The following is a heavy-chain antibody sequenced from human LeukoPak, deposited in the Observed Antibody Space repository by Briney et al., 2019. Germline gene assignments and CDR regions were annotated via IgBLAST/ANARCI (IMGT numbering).Heavy chain of an antibody. CDR3: ARGDIAAAGFDY. Sequence: PSETLSLTCTVSGGSISSYYWSWIQQPPGKGLEWIGYIYYSGSTNYNPSLKSRVTISVDTSKNQFSLKLSSVTAADTAVYYCARGDIAAAGFDYWGQGTLVTVSS. D-gene: IGHD6-13*01. CDR2: IYYSGST. CDR1: GGSISSYY. J-gene: IGHJ4*02. V-gene: IGHV4-59*08.